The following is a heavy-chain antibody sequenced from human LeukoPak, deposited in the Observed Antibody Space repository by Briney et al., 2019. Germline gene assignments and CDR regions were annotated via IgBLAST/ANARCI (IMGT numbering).Heavy chain of an antibody. CDR2: INPNSGGT. V-gene: IGHV1-2*04. CDR3: ARDGCSGGSCYSTNPPYYYYGMDV. D-gene: IGHD2-15*01. CDR1: GYTFTGYY. Sequence: ASVKVSCKASGYTFTGYYMHWVRQAPGQGLEWMGWINPNSGGTNYAQKFQGWVTMTRDTSISTAYMELSRLRSDDTAVYYCARDGCSGGSCYSTNPPYYYYGMDVWGQGTTVTVSS. J-gene: IGHJ6*02.